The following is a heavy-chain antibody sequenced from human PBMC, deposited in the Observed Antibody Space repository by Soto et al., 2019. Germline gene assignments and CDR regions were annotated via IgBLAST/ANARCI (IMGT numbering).Heavy chain of an antibody. CDR1: GGSVSSGSYY. D-gene: IGHD1-1*01. Sequence: QVQLQESGPGLVKPSETLSLTCTVSGGSVSSGSYYWSWIRQPPGKGLEWIGYIYYSGSTNYNPSLKSRVTISVDTSKNQFSLKLSSVTAADTAVYYCARDGTRGGYWGQGTLVTVSS. CDR3: ARDGTRGGY. J-gene: IGHJ4*02. V-gene: IGHV4-61*01. CDR2: IYYSGST.